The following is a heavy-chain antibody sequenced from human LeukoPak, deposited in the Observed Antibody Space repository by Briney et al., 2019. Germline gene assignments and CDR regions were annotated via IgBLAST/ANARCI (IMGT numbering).Heavy chain of an antibody. CDR1: GYTFGAYY. CDR3: ARSGLRDYYDSSGYLGY. D-gene: IGHD3-22*01. CDR2: INPNSGGT. Sequence: ASVKVSCKASGYTFGAYYMHWVRQAPGQGLEWMGWINPNSGGTNYAQKFQGRVTMTRDTSISTAYMELSRLRSDDTAVYYCARSGLRDYYDSSGYLGYWGQGTLVTVSS. J-gene: IGHJ4*02. V-gene: IGHV1-2*02.